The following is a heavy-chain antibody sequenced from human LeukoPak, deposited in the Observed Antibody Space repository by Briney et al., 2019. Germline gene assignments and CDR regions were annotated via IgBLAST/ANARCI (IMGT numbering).Heavy chain of an antibody. Sequence: SVKVSCKASGGTFSSYAISWVRQAPGQGLEWMGGIIPIFGTANYAQKFQGRVTITTDESTSTAYMELSSLRSEDTAVYYCATGFSYGYSHFDYWGQGTLVTVSS. CDR1: GGTFSSYA. V-gene: IGHV1-69*05. CDR2: IIPIFGTA. J-gene: IGHJ4*02. CDR3: ATGFSYGYSHFDY. D-gene: IGHD5-18*01.